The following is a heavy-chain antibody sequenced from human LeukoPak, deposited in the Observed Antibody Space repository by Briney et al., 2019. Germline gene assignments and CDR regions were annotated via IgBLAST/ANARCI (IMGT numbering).Heavy chain of an antibody. D-gene: IGHD2-15*01. CDR3: ARGIVVVVAATSNWFDP. Sequence: GGSLRLSCAASGFTFSSYAMHWARQAPGKGLEWVAVISYDGSNKYYADSVKGRFTISRDNSKNTLYLQMNSLRVEDTAVYYCARGIVVVVAATSNWFDPWGQGTLVTVSS. V-gene: IGHV3-30*04. J-gene: IGHJ5*02. CDR2: ISYDGSNK. CDR1: GFTFSSYA.